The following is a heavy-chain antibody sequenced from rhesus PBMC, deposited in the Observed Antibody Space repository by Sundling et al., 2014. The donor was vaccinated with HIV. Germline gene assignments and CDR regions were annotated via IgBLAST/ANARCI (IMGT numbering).Heavy chain of an antibody. V-gene: IGHV4-106*01. J-gene: IGHJ3*01. CDR2: IFGNGGIT. Sequence: QVQLQESGPGLVKPSETLSLSCGVSGGSISDGYYWSWIRQPPGRGLEWIGSIFGNGGITHYNPSLKSRVTISPDTSMNQFSLRLSSMTAADTAVYFCASAVSTNDAFDFWGQGLRVTVSS. D-gene: IGHD4-23*01. CDR3: ASAVSTNDAFDF. CDR1: GGSISDGYY.